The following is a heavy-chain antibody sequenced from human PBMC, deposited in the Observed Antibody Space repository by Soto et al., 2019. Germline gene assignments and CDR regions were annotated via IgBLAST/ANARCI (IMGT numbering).Heavy chain of an antibody. V-gene: IGHV1-18*01. D-gene: IGHD2-2*01. Sequence: QVQLVQSGPDVKQPGASVKVSCKASGYPFTSYGITWVRQAPGQGLEWMGWTSTYNGNTNFAQNLQGRVIMTTDTSTNTAYMELRSLTSDDTAFYYCARSRSCSGSSCYGGQWWGQGTQVSVSS. CDR1: GYPFTSYG. CDR3: ARSRSCSGSSCYGGQW. CDR2: TSTYNGNT. J-gene: IGHJ4*02.